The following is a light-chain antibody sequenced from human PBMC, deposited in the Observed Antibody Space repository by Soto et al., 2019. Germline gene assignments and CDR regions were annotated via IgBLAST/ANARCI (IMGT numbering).Light chain of an antibody. Sequence: EIVLTQSPGTLSLSPGERATLSCRASQSVRSSYLAWYQQKPGQAPRLLIYGASSRATGIPGRFSGSGSGTDFTLTISTLEPEDSAVYYCQQYDTSSWTFGQGTKVEIK. CDR2: GAS. CDR3: QQYDTSSWT. CDR1: QSVRSSY. J-gene: IGKJ1*01. V-gene: IGKV3-20*01.